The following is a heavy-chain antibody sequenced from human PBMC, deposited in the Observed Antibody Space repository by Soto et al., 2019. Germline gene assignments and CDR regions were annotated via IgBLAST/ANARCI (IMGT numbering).Heavy chain of an antibody. V-gene: IGHV3-15*01. CDR1: GFTFSNAW. CDR3: ATKRTGLTKIGPGY. D-gene: IGHD1-1*01. CDR2: IKSKTDGGTT. J-gene: IGHJ4*02. Sequence: GGSLRLSCAASGFTFSNAWMSWVRQAPGKGLEWVGRIKSKTDGGTTDYAAAVEGRFTISREDSKNTVYLQMDSLKTEDTAVYYCATKRTGLTKIGPGYWGQGTLVTVYS.